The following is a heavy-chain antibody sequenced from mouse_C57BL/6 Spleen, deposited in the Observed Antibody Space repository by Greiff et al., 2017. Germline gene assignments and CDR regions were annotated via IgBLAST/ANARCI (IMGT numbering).Heavy chain of an antibody. D-gene: IGHD3-2*02. J-gene: IGHJ4*01. Sequence: QVQLQQPGAELVRPGSSVKLSCKASGYTFTSYWMHWVKQRPIQGLEWIGNIDPSDSDTYYNQKFKDKATLTVDKSSSKAYMQLSSLTSEDSAVYYSEGGPSQALYYYAMDYWGQGTSVTVSS. CDR3: EGGPSQALYYYAMDY. CDR2: IDPSDSDT. V-gene: IGHV1-52*01. CDR1: GYTFTSYW.